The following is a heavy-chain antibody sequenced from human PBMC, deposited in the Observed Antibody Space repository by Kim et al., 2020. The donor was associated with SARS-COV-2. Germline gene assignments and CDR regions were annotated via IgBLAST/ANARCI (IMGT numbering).Heavy chain of an antibody. D-gene: IGHD1-1*01. CDR1: GGSIGTSY. J-gene: IGHJ5*02. V-gene: IGHV4-59*12. CDR3: ARGQSTWNP. Sequence: SETLSLTCTVSGGSIGTSYCSWMRQPPGKGLEWIGYINYSGNTNYKSSLRGRVTISLDTSKNQFSLKLTSLTTADTAIYYCARGQSTWNPWGQGNLVTVS. CDR2: INYSGNT.